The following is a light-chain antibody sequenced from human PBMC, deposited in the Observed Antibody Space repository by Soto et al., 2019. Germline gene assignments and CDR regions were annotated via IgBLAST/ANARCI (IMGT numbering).Light chain of an antibody. Sequence: EIVLTQSPGTLSLSPGERATLSCRASQSVSSNYLAWYQQKPGQAPRLLIFGTSSRATGIPDRFSGSGSGTDFSLSITRLEPEDFAVYYCQHYCSSRTFGQGTKVEIK. CDR3: QHYCSSRT. CDR2: GTS. V-gene: IGKV3-20*01. J-gene: IGKJ1*01. CDR1: QSVSSNY.